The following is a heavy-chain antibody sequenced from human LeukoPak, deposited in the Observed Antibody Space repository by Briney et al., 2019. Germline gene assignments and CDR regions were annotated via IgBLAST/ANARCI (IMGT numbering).Heavy chain of an antibody. CDR3: AKTLGSGWYYFDY. D-gene: IGHD6-19*01. CDR2: ISGSGGST. J-gene: IGHJ4*02. Sequence: GGSLRLSCAASGFTFSSYAMSWVRQAPGKGLEWVSGISGSGGSTDYADSVKDRFTISRDNSKNTLYLQMNSLRAEDTAVYYCAKTLGSGWYYFDYWGQGTLVTVSS. CDR1: GFTFSSYA. V-gene: IGHV3-23*01.